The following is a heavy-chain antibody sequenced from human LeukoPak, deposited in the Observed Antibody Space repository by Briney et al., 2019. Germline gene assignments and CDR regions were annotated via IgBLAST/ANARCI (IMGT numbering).Heavy chain of an antibody. V-gene: IGHV3-23*01. D-gene: IGHD4-17*01. Sequence: GGSLRLSCAASGFTFSSYAMSWVRQAPGKGLEWVSAISGSGGSTYYADSVKGRFTISRDNSKNTLYLQMNSLRAEDTAVYYCARGHTVITDYFDYWGQGTLVTVSS. CDR3: ARGHTVITDYFDY. CDR2: ISGSGGST. CDR1: GFTFSSYA. J-gene: IGHJ4*02.